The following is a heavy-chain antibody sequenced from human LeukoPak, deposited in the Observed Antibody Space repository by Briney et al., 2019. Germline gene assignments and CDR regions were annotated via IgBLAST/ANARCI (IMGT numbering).Heavy chain of an antibody. CDR3: ASLQYCSSTSCYGWFDP. J-gene: IGHJ5*02. CDR2: IYPGDSDT. CDR1: GYSFTCYW. Sequence: PGESLKISCXGSGYSFTCYWIGWVRQMAGKGLEWMRIIYPGDSDTRYSPSFQGQVTISADKSISTAYLQWSSLKASDTAMYYCASLQYCSSTSCYGWFDPWGQGTLVTVSS. D-gene: IGHD2-2*01. V-gene: IGHV5-51*01.